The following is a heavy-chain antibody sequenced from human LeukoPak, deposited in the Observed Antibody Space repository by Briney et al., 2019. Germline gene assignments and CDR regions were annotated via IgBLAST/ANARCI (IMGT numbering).Heavy chain of an antibody. J-gene: IGHJ4*02. D-gene: IGHD3-10*01. Sequence: PGGSLRLSCAASGFTFSNYSMNWVRQTPGKGLEWVSYISGSSSTIYYADSVKGRFTISRDNAKNSLYLQMNSLRDEDTAVYYCARDRMVRGFIIPGQLDYWGQGTLVTVSS. CDR3: ARDRMVRGFIIPGQLDY. CDR2: ISGSSSTI. CDR1: GFTFSNYS. V-gene: IGHV3-48*02.